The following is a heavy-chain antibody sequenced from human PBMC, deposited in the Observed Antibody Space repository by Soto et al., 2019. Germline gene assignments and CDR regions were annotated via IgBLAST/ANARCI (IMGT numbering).Heavy chain of an antibody. CDR3: ARGNIPGYCSGGSCYSDY. J-gene: IGHJ4*02. Sequence: SVKVSCKASGVTFSSYAISWVRQAPGQGLEWMGGIIPIFGTANYAQKFQGRVTITADESTSTAYMELSSLRSEDTAVYYCARGNIPGYCSGGSCYSDYWGQGTLVTVSS. CDR2: IIPIFGTA. D-gene: IGHD2-15*01. V-gene: IGHV1-69*13. CDR1: GVTFSSYA.